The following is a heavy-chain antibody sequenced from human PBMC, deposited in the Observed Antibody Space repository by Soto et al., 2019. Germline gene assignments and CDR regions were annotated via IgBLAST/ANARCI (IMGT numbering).Heavy chain of an antibody. CDR3: ARDPSITGTTSDYFDY. Sequence: SVKVSCKASGGTFSSYAISWVRRAPGQGLEWMGGIIPIFGTANYAQKFQGRVTITADESTSTAYMELSSLRSEDTAVYYCARDPSITGTTSDYFDYWGQGTLVTVSS. CDR1: GGTFSSYA. CDR2: IIPIFGTA. D-gene: IGHD1-7*01. J-gene: IGHJ4*02. V-gene: IGHV1-69*13.